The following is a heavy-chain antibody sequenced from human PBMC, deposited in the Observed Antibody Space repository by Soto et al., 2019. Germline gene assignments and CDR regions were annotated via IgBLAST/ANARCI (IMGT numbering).Heavy chain of an antibody. Sequence: SETLSLTCAVSGGSISNNNCWSWVRQPPGKGLEWIGEIYHSGTTNYNPSLKSRVTISVDKSKNQFSLKLSSVTAADTALYYCARRRIMTFGVVITGYGMDVWGQGTKVTVSS. CDR1: GGSISNNNC. D-gene: IGHD3-3*01. J-gene: IGHJ6*02. CDR3: ARRRIMTFGVVITGYGMDV. V-gene: IGHV4-4*02. CDR2: IYHSGTT.